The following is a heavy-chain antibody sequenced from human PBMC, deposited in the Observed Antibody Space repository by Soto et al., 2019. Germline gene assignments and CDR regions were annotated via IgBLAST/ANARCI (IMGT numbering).Heavy chain of an antibody. CDR3: ARGRGSGSYYPWFDP. CDR1: GGSFSGYY. CDR2: INHSGST. Sequence: SETLSLTCAVYGGSFSGYYWSWIRQPPGKGLEWIGEINHSGSTNYNPSLKSRVTISVDTSKNQFSLKLSSVTAADTAVYYCARGRGSGSYYPWFDPWGQGTLVTVSS. J-gene: IGHJ5*02. D-gene: IGHD3-10*01. V-gene: IGHV4-34*01.